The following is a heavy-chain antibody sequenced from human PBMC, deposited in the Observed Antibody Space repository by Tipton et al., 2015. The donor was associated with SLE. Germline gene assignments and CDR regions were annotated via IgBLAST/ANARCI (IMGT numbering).Heavy chain of an antibody. CDR3: ARASGRDSSGVGY. D-gene: IGHD3-22*01. Sequence: TLSLTCSVSGYSISSGFYWGWIRQPPGKELEWIGNIYHDGSTHHNPSLRSRVTMLLDTSKNQFSLNLRSVTAADTAVYYCARASGRDSSGVGYWGQGTLVTVSS. CDR1: GYSISSGFY. J-gene: IGHJ4*02. V-gene: IGHV4-38-2*02. CDR2: IYHDGST.